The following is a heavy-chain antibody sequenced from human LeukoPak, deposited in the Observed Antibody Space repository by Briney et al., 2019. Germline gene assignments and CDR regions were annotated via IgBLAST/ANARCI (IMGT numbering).Heavy chain of an antibody. CDR1: GFTFDDYG. D-gene: IGHD3-16*02. CDR3: ARRGYPYYYYMDV. Sequence: GGSLRLSCAASGFTFDDYGMSWVRQAPGKGLEWVSGINWNGGDTRYADSVKDRFTISRDNAKKSLYLQMDSLRAEDTALYYCARRGYPYYYYMDVWGTGTTVTVSS. J-gene: IGHJ6*03. V-gene: IGHV3-20*04. CDR2: INWNGGDT.